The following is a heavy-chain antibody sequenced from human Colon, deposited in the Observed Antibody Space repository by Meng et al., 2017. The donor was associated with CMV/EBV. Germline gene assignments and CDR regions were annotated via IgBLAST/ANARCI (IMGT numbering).Heavy chain of an antibody. CDR3: AKGDMVRGLIDY. D-gene: IGHD3-10*01. J-gene: IGHJ4*02. Sequence: SETLSLTCTVSGDSISSGNYYWSWIRQSPGKRLEFLGYRFVRGSPNYNPSLRGRVSISVDSSKNQVSLELTSVTAADTAVYYCAKGDMVRGLIDYWGQGTLVTVSS. CDR1: GDSISSGNYY. V-gene: IGHV4-61*01. CDR2: RFVRGSP.